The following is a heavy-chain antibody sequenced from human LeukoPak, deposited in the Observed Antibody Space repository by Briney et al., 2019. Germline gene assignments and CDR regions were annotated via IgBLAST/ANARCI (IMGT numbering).Heavy chain of an antibody. CDR3: ARGEYYYGSGYYYDSSGYLDY. D-gene: IGHD3-22*01. V-gene: IGHV4-34*01. J-gene: IGHJ4*02. CDR2: INHSGST. Sequence: SETLSLTCAVYGGSFSGYYWSWLRQPPGKGLEWIGEINHSGSTNYNPSLKSRVTISVDTSKNQFSLKLSSVTAADTAVYYCARGEYYYGSGYYYDSSGYLDYWGQGTLVTVSS. CDR1: GGSFSGYY.